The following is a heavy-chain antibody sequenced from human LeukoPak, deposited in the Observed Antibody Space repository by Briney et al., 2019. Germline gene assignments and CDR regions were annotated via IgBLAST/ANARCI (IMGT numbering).Heavy chain of an antibody. J-gene: IGHJ4*02. CDR3: ARARTVTSHFDY. D-gene: IGHD4-4*01. V-gene: IGHV3-30*03. CDR2: ISYDGSNK. Sequence: GGSLRLSCAASGFTFSSYGMHWVRQAPGKGLEWVAVISYDGSNKYYADSVKGRFTISRDNSKNTLYLQMNSPRAEDTAVYYCARARTVTSHFDYWGQGTLVTVSS. CDR1: GFTFSSYG.